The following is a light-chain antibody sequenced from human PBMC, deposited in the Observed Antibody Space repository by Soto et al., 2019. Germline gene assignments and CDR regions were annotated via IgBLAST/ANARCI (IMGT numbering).Light chain of an antibody. Sequence: EIVLTQSPGTLSLSPGERATLSCRASQSVSSNYLAWYQQKPGQAPRLLIFGASSRATGIPDRFSGSGSVTDFTLTISRLEPEDFAVYYCQQYSRSPWTFGQGTKVDIK. CDR2: GAS. V-gene: IGKV3-20*01. CDR3: QQYSRSPWT. J-gene: IGKJ1*01. CDR1: QSVSSNY.